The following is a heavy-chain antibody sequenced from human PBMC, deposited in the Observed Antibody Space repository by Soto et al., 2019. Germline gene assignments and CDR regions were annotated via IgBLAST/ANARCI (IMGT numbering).Heavy chain of an antibody. CDR1: GYSFTSYH. J-gene: IGHJ3*02. V-gene: IGHV1-8*01. D-gene: IGHD1-26*01. CDR2: MNPNSGNT. CDR3: ARERSSGAFDI. Sequence: QVQLVQSGAEVKKPGASVKVSCKTSGYSFTSYHIDWVRQATGQGLEWMGWMNPNSGNTAYAQKFQGRVTMTRNSSISTAYMELSSLRSEDTAVYYSARERSSGAFDIWGQGTMVTVSS.